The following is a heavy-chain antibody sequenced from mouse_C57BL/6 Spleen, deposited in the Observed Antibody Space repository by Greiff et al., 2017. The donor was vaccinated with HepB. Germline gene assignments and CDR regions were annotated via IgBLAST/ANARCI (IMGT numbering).Heavy chain of an antibody. Sequence: EVQGVESGEGLVKPGGSLKLSCAASGFTFSSYAMSWVRQTPEKRLEWVAYISSGGDYIYYADTVKGRFTISRDNARNTLYLQMSSLKSEDTAKYYCTRILQGYFDVWGTGTTVTVSS. V-gene: IGHV5-9-1*02. CDR2: ISSGGDYI. CDR1: GFTFSSYA. CDR3: TRILQGYFDV. D-gene: IGHD2-14*01. J-gene: IGHJ1*03.